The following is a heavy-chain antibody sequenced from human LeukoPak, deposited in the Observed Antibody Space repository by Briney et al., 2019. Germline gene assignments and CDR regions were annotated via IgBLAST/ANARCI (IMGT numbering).Heavy chain of an antibody. CDR2: IIPIFGTA. J-gene: IGHJ5*02. CDR3: ARDIVVVPAAIGRGPFDP. Sequence: SVKVSCKASGGTFSSYAISWVRQAPGQGLEWMGGIIPIFGTANYAQKFQGRVTITADESTSTAYMELSSLRSEDTAVYYCARDIVVVPAAIGRGPFDPWGQGTLVTVSS. D-gene: IGHD2-2*01. CDR1: GGTFSSYA. V-gene: IGHV1-69*01.